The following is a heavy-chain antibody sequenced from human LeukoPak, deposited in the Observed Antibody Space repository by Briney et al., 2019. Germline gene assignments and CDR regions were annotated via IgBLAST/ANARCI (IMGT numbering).Heavy chain of an antibody. CDR3: AKRYSSSSSRYYGMDV. Sequence: EGSLRLSCAASGFTFSSYAMGWVRQAPGKGLEWVSAISGSGGSTYYADSVKGRFTISRDNPKNTLYLQMNSLRAEDTAVYYCAKRYSSSSSRYYGMDVWGQGTTVTVSS. CDR1: GFTFSSYA. D-gene: IGHD6-6*01. CDR2: ISGSGGST. J-gene: IGHJ6*02. V-gene: IGHV3-23*01.